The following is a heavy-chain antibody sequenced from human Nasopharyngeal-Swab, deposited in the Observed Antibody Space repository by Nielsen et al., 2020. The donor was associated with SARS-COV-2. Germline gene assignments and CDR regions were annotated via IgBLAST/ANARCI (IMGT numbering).Heavy chain of an antibody. CDR1: VYTFIECD. D-gene: IGHD1-26*01. Sequence: ASVQVSCKASVYTFIECDIKWVRQATGQGLDWMGSMSTNSGKTGYAEKFEGRVTMTRNIATKTAYMELTSLGFEDTAVYYCARGLGAPSPVWHWGPGTQVSVSS. CDR2: MSTNSGKT. J-gene: IGHJ1*01. CDR3: ARGLGAPSPVWH. V-gene: IGHV1-8*01.